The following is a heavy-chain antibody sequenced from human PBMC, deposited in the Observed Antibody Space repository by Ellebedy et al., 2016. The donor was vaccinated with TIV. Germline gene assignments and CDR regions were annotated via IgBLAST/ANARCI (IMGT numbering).Heavy chain of an antibody. D-gene: IGHD5-24*01. CDR2: ISSDGITT. CDR1: GFTFNNYN. Sequence: GGSLRLSCAASGFTFNNYNMIWVRKAPGKGLEWISYISSDGITTDYADSVKGRFTISRDNAKASVYLQMNSLTAEDTAVYYCARDMGRWLQFLAYWGQGTLVTVSS. J-gene: IGHJ4*02. CDR3: ARDMGRWLQFLAY. V-gene: IGHV3-48*03.